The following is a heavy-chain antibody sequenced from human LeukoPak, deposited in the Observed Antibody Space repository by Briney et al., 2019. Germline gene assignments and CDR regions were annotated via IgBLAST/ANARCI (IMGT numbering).Heavy chain of an antibody. D-gene: IGHD1/OR15-1a*01. CDR2: IYYSGSS. CDR3: ARDLYNWNTGWFDY. V-gene: IGHV4-59*12. Sequence: SETLSLTCTVYGGSIRSYYWSWIRQPPGKGLEWIGYIYYSGSSNYNPSLKSRVTMSVDTSKNQFSLRLSSVTAADTAVYYCARDLYNWNTGWFDYWGQGTLVTVSS. CDR1: GGSIRSYY. J-gene: IGHJ4*02.